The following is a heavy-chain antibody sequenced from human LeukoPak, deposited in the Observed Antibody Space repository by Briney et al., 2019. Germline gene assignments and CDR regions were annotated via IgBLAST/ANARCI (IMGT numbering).Heavy chain of an antibody. Sequence: ASVKVSCKASGYNLIIYGLTWVRQAPGQGLEWMGWINNNNGDTNYAQKIQDRVTMITGTSTSTAYMELRSLRYDDTAVYYCARYPRYCGSGGCMGFDHWGQGTLVTVSS. CDR2: INNNNGDT. J-gene: IGHJ4*02. V-gene: IGHV1-18*01. CDR1: GYNLIIYG. CDR3: ARYPRYCGSGGCMGFDH. D-gene: IGHD2-15*01.